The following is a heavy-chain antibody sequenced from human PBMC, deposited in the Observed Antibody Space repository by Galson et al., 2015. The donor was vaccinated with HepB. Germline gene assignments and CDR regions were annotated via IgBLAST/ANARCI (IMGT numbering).Heavy chain of an antibody. CDR3: ARGGTGYSRSWYPHWTDP. V-gene: IGHV1-18*01. J-gene: IGHJ5*02. CDR2: ISGYNGNT. CDR1: GYTFASYG. D-gene: IGHD6-13*01. Sequence: SVKVSCKASGYTFASYGINWVRQAPGQGLEWMGWISGYNGNTDYAQKFQGRVTMTTDTSTSTAYMELRSLRSDDTAVYYCARGGTGYSRSWYPHWTDPWGQGTLVTVSS.